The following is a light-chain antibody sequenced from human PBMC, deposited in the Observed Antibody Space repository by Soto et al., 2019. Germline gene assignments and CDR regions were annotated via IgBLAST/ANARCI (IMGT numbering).Light chain of an antibody. Sequence: QSALTQPPSASGSPGQSVTISCTGTSSDVGGYNYVSWYQQHPGKAPKLMIYEVSKRPSGVPDRFSGSKSGNTASLTVSGLQDEDEGDYYCTAYAGSNNFVVFGGGTKLTVL. CDR3: TAYAGSNNFVV. J-gene: IGLJ2*01. CDR1: SSDVGGYNY. CDR2: EVS. V-gene: IGLV2-8*01.